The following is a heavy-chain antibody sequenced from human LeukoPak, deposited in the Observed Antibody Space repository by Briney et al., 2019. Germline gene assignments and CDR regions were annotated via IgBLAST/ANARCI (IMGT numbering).Heavy chain of an antibody. CDR1: GGSFSGYY. Sequence: SETLSLTCAVYGGSFSGYYWSWIRQPPGKGLEWIGEINHSGSTNYNPSLKSRVTISVDTSKNQFSLKLSSVTAADTAVYYCARGGQRGYSGYVRFYSAGFFDYWGQGTLVTVSS. J-gene: IGHJ4*02. V-gene: IGHV4-34*01. CDR3: ARGGQRGYSGYVRFYSAGFFDY. D-gene: IGHD5-12*01. CDR2: INHSGST.